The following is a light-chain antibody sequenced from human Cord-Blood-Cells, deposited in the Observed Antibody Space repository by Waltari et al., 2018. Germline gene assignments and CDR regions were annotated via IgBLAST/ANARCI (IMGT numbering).Light chain of an antibody. V-gene: IGKV3-20*01. Sequence: EIVFTQSPDTLSLSPGERATLSCRASQSVCSSYLAWYQQEPGQAPRLLISGASSRATGIPDRFSGSGSGTDFTLTISRLEHEDFAVYYCQQYGSSPRTFGQGTKLEIK. J-gene: IGKJ2*01. CDR3: QQYGSSPRT. CDR2: GAS. CDR1: QSVCSSY.